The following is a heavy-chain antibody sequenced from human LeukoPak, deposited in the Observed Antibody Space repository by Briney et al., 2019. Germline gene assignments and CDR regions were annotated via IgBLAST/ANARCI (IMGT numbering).Heavy chain of an antibody. Sequence: GGSLRLSCAASGFTFSTYAMHWVRQAPGKGLEWVAVIWYDRTNKYYADSVKGRFTISRDNAKNSLYLQMNSLRAEDTAVYYCARERYCSSTSCYTEMDYWGQGTLVTVSS. CDR1: GFTFSTYA. CDR2: IWYDRTNK. J-gene: IGHJ4*02. V-gene: IGHV3-33*01. D-gene: IGHD2-2*02. CDR3: ARERYCSSTSCYTEMDY.